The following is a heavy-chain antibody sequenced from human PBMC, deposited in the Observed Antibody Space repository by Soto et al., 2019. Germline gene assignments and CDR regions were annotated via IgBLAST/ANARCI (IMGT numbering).Heavy chain of an antibody. CDR2: INPGNGDT. CDR3: TRDPGRSWFDP. J-gene: IGHJ5*02. V-gene: IGHV1-3*01. CDR1: GYTFATYT. Sequence: ASVKVSCTDSGYTFATYTLQWLRQAPGQRLEWMGWINPGNGDTKYSQTFQGRVTITSDTSASTAYMELSSLRSEDTAVYYCTRDPGRSWFDPWGQGTLVTVSS. D-gene: IGHD3-10*01.